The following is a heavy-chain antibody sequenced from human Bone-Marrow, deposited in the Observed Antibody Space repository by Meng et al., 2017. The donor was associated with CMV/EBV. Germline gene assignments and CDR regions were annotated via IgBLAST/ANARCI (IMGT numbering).Heavy chain of an antibody. CDR2: ITNGGSGT. D-gene: IGHD6-19*01. CDR3: AKRDSAWYSDY. Sequence: GGSLRLSCAASGFTFSSYAMNWVRQAPGKGLEWVSSITNGGSGTYYADSVKGRFTISRDNSKNTLYLQMNSLRAEDTAVYYCAKRDSAWYSDYWGQGTRVTVSS. V-gene: IGHV3-23*01. J-gene: IGHJ4*02. CDR1: GFTFSSYA.